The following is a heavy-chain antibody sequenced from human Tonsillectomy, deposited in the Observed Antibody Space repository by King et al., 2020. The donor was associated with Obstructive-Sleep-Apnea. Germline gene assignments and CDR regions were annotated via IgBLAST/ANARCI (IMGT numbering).Heavy chain of an antibody. CDR1: GFTFSTSA. CDR2: ISAIGEIT. J-gene: IGHJ4*02. Sequence: VQLVESGGGLVQPGGSLRLSCATSGFTFSTSAMSWFRQAPGGGLESCSAISAIGEITDYAGSVKGRFSISSDNSKHTLYLQMNSLRVEDTAVYYCANDRDYWGQGTLVIVSS. CDR3: ANDRDY. V-gene: IGHV3-23*04.